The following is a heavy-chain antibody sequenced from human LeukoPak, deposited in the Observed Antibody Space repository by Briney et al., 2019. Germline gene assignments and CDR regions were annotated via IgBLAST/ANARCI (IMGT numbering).Heavy chain of an antibody. J-gene: IGHJ3*02. CDR1: GFTFSSFT. D-gene: IGHD2-8*02. V-gene: IGHV3-48*02. CDR2: ISGSSISI. Sequence: PGGSLRLSCAASGFTFSSFTMNWVRQTPGKGLEWLSYISGSSISIYYADSVKGRFTISRDNAKNSLYLEMNSLRDEDTAVYYCARRGCTGSSSCYKGAFDIWGQGATVTVSS. CDR3: ARRGCTGSSSCYKGAFDI.